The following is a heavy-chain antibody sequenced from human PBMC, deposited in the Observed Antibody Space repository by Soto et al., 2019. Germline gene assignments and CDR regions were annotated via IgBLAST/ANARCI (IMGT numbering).Heavy chain of an antibody. V-gene: IGHV1-8*01. CDR3: ARSLGVLMVYASGF. CDR1: GYTFTSYD. Sequence: GASVKVSCKASGYTFTSYDINWVRQATGQGLEWMGWMNPNSGNTDYAQKFQGRVTMTRNTSISTAYMELSRLRSDDTAVYYCARSLGVLMVYASGFWGQGTLVTVSS. J-gene: IGHJ4*02. D-gene: IGHD2-8*01. CDR2: MNPNSGNT.